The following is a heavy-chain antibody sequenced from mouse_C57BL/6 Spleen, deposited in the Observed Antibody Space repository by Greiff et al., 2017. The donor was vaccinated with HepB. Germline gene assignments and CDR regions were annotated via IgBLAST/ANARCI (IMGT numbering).Heavy chain of an antibody. D-gene: IGHD4-1*01. Sequence: QVQLQQSGPELVKPGASVKISCKASGYAFSSSWMNWVKQRPGKGLEWIGRIYPGDGDTNYNGKFKGKATLTADKSSSTAYMQLSSLTSEDSAVYFCARSPSNWGGDYWGQGTSVTVSS. V-gene: IGHV1-82*01. CDR2: IYPGDGDT. J-gene: IGHJ4*01. CDR1: GYAFSSSW. CDR3: ARSPSNWGGDY.